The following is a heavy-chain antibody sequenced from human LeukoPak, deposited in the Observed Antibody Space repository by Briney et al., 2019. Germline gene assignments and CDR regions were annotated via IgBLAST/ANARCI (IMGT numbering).Heavy chain of an antibody. CDR3: ARDPYSGAYGDSYYYYMDL. D-gene: IGHD1-26*01. CDR2: VTSDSRYI. J-gene: IGHJ6*03. Sequence: GGSLRLSCAASGFTFSSYEMNWVRQAPGKGLEWVSSVTSDSRYIFYADSVKGRFTISRDNAKNSLYLQMNSLRAEDTAVYYCARDPYSGAYGDSYYYYMDLWGQGTTVTISS. CDR1: GFTFSSYE. V-gene: IGHV3-21*06.